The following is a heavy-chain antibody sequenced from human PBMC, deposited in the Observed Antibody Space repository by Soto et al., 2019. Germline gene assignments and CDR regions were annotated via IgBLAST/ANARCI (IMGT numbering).Heavy chain of an antibody. Sequence: ASVKVSCKASGYTFTSYYMHWVRQAPGQGLEWMGIINPSGGSTSYAQKFQGRVTMTRDTSTSTVYMELSSLRSEDTAVYYCARTTGYCSGGSCYSQREYYYYYMDVWGKGTTVTVS. CDR3: ARTTGYCSGGSCYSQREYYYYYMDV. CDR2: INPSGGST. CDR1: GYTFTSYY. J-gene: IGHJ6*03. V-gene: IGHV1-46*03. D-gene: IGHD2-15*01.